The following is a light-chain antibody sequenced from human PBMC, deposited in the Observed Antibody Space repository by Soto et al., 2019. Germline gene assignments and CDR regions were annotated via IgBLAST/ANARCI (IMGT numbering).Light chain of an antibody. J-gene: IGLJ1*01. V-gene: IGLV2-14*01. CDR1: SSDVGGYNY. CDR3: SSYTSSSTPHV. Sequence: QSALTQPASVSGSPGQSITISCTGTSSDVGGYNYVSWYQQHPGKAPKLMIYEVSNRPSGVSNLFSGSKSGNTASLTISGLQAEDEADYYCSSYTSSSTPHVFGTGTKLTVL. CDR2: EVS.